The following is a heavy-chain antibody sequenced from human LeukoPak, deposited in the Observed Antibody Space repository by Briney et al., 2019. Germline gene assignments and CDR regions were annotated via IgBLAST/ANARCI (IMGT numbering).Heavy chain of an antibody. Sequence: PGGSLRLSCAASGFTFKNYGMHWVRQAPGKGLEWVAVISFNGSNKYCADFVKGRFTISRDNSKNTLSLQMNGLIPEDTAVYYCAKSVASDAYWGQGTLVTVSS. CDR3: AKSVASDAY. D-gene: IGHD5-12*01. J-gene: IGHJ4*02. V-gene: IGHV3-30*18. CDR1: GFTFKNYG. CDR2: ISFNGSNK.